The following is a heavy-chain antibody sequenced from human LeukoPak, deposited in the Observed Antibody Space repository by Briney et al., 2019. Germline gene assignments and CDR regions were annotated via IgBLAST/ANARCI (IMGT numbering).Heavy chain of an antibody. Sequence: ASVKVSCKASGYTFSGYYMHWVRQAPGQGLEWMGWIKPNSGGTSYAQKFQGRVTMTRDMSISTAYMELSRLRSDDTAVYYCATRSISYIAAPDVWGQGTTVTVSS. CDR3: ATRSISYIAAPDV. D-gene: IGHD2-2*01. CDR1: GYTFSGYY. J-gene: IGHJ6*02. V-gene: IGHV1-2*02. CDR2: IKPNSGGT.